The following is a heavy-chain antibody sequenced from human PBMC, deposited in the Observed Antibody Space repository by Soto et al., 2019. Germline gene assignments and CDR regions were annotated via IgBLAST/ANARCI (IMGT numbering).Heavy chain of an antibody. CDR1: GGSIGTSAYY. V-gene: IGHV4-39*01. Sequence: SETLSLTCAVSGGSIGTSAYYWGWIRQAPGKGLEWIGSVNHSGNTYLSPSLKDRVTMSVDTSKNSFSLKLRSATAADTGLYYCSRRAPEGFDPWGQGTLVTVSS. CDR2: VNHSGNT. CDR3: SRRAPEGFDP. J-gene: IGHJ5*02.